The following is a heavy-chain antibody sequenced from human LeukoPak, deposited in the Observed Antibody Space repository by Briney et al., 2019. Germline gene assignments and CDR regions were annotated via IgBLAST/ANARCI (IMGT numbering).Heavy chain of an antibody. Sequence: GRSLRLSCVASGFTFSSYGIHWVRQAPGKGLEWVAVISYDGSNKYYADSVKGRFTISRDNSKNTLYLQMNSLRAEDTAVYYCARGPYSSSETPDWFDPWGQGTLVTVSS. CDR1: GFTFSSYG. CDR2: ISYDGSNK. D-gene: IGHD6-13*01. V-gene: IGHV3-30*03. CDR3: ARGPYSSSETPDWFDP. J-gene: IGHJ5*02.